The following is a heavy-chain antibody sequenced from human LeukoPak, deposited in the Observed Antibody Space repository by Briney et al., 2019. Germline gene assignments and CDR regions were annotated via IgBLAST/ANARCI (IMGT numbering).Heavy chain of an antibody. Sequence: SETLSLTCAVYGGSFNGYYWSWIRQPPGKGLEWIGEINHSGSTNYSPSLKSRVTISVDTSKNHFSLKLSSVTAADTAVYYCATSSGWYRYDSWGQGTLVTVSS. D-gene: IGHD6-19*01. CDR3: ATSSGWYRYDS. J-gene: IGHJ4*02. V-gene: IGHV4-34*01. CDR1: GGSFNGYY. CDR2: INHSGST.